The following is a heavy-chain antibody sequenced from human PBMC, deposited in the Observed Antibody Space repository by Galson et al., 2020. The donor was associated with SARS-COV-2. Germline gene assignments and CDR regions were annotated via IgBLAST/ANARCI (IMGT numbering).Heavy chain of an antibody. CDR2: ISTSSSYT. Sequence: GESLTISCAASGFPFSTYSMNWVRLAPGKGLEWVSSISTSSSYTYYVDSVKGRFSISRDNPRNSLYLQMNSLRAEDTAVYYCARDEGIRGYNYGRLYYGMDVWGQGTTVTVSS. V-gene: IGHV3-21*01. CDR3: ARDEGIRGYNYGRLYYGMDV. D-gene: IGHD5-18*01. J-gene: IGHJ6*02. CDR1: GFPFSTYS.